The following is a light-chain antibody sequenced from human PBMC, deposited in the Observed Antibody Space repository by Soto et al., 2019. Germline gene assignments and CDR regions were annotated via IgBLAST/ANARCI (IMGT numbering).Light chain of an antibody. CDR1: QSISSY. CDR3: QQSYSTPFT. V-gene: IGKV1-39*01. CDR2: AAS. J-gene: IGKJ3*01. Sequence: DIQMTQSPSSLSASVGDRVTITCRASQSISSYLNWYQQKPGKAPKLLIYAASSLQSGVPSSFSGSGSGTDFTLTISSLQPEDFAHYYCQQSYSTPFTFGPGTKVDIK.